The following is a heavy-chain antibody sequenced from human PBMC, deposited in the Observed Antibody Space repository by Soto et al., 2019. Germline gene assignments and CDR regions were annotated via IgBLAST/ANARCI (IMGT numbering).Heavy chain of an antibody. J-gene: IGHJ5*02. CDR2: IIPTFGTT. V-gene: IGHV1-69*13. CDR3: AGASDSNWYNWLDT. CDR1: GGNFSSNG. D-gene: IGHD5-18*01. Sequence: ASVKVSCKAPGGNFSSNGIRWVRQAPGQGLELMGGIIPTFGTTNYAHKFRGRVTITADESTGTAYMELSSLRSDDTAVYSCAGASDSNWYNWLDTWGPGTLVTVSS.